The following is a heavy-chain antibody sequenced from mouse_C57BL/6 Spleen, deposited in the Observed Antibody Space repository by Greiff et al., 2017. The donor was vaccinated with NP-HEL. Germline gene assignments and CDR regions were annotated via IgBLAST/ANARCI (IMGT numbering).Heavy chain of an antibody. D-gene: IGHD1-1*01. CDR2: ISYDGSN. J-gene: IGHJ3*01. V-gene: IGHV3-6*01. Sequence: EVKLQESGPGLVKPSQSLSLTCSVTGYSITSGYYWNWIRQFPGNKLEWMGYISYDGSNNYNPSLKNRISITRDTSKNQFFLKLNSVTTEDTATYYCASLPYYYGSSYPFAYWGQGTLVTVSA. CDR3: ASLPYYYGSSYPFAY. CDR1: GYSITSGYY.